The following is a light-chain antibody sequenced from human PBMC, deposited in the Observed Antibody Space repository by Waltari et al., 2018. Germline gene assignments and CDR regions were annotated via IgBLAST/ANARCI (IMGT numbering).Light chain of an antibody. CDR2: GAS. Sequence: SPGERATLSCRASQNIDTRLAWYQHKPGQAPRLLIYGASTRAADIPARFSGSGFGTDFSLTINSLQSEDFAVYYCQQYLQWPPAITFGPGTRLDFK. V-gene: IGKV3-15*01. CDR3: QQYLQWPPAIT. J-gene: IGKJ5*01. CDR1: QNIDTR.